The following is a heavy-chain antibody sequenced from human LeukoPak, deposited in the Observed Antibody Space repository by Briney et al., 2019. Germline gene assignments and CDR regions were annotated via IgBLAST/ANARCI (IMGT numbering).Heavy chain of an antibody. CDR2: ISSSGSAI. J-gene: IGHJ4*02. Sequence: PGGSLRLSCAASGFTFSSYEMKWVRQAPGKGLEWVSYISSSGSAIYYADSVKGRFTISRDNAKNSLYLQMNSLRAEDTAVYYCARLLTGVPDYWGQGTLVTVS. D-gene: IGHD1-14*01. V-gene: IGHV3-48*03. CDR3: ARLLTGVPDY. CDR1: GFTFSSYE.